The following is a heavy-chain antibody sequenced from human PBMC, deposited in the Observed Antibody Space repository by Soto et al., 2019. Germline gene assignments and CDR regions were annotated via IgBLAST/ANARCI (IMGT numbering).Heavy chain of an antibody. V-gene: IGHV3-21*01. D-gene: IGHD1-26*01. CDR2: ISSSSSYI. Sequence: GGTLRLSCAASAFTFSSYSMNWVRQAPGKGLECVSSISSSSSYIYDADSVKGRFPISRDNAKNSLYLQMNSLRAEDTAVYYCARDRGVGATNYYYYGMDVWGQGTTVTVSS. J-gene: IGHJ6*02. CDR1: AFTFSSYS. CDR3: ARDRGVGATNYYYYGMDV.